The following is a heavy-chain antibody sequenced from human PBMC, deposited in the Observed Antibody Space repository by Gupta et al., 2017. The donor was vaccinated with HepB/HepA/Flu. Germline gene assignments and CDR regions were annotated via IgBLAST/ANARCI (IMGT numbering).Heavy chain of an antibody. J-gene: IGHJ4*02. D-gene: IGHD3-16*01. Sequence: GSTYYADSVKGRFTISRDNSKNTLYLQMNSLRAEDTAVYHCAKVRRLGAYDGPKSGGYFDYWGQGTLVTVSS. CDR2: GST. V-gene: IGHV3-23*01. CDR3: AKVRRLGAYDGPKSGGYFDY.